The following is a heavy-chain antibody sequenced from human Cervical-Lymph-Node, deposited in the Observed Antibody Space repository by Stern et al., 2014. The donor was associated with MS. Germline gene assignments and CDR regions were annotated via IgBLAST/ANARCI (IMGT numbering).Heavy chain of an antibody. CDR2: IYSGGST. D-gene: IGHD1-26*01. CDR1: GFTVSSNY. Sequence: EVQLEESGGGLIQPGGSLRLSCAASGFTVSSNYMSWVRQAPGQGLEWVSVIYSGGSTYYADSVKGRFTISRDNSKNTLYLQMNSLRAEDTAVYYCARVRPAQWELPYYFDYWGQGTLVTVSS. CDR3: ARVRPAQWELPYYFDY. V-gene: IGHV3-53*01. J-gene: IGHJ4*02.